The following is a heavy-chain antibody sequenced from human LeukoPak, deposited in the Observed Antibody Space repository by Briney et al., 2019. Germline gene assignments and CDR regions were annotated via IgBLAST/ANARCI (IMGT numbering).Heavy chain of an antibody. CDR3: AKDLYGSVTCYADY. CDR2: ISSSGGST. Sequence: EAGGSLRLSCAASGFTFSSCAMTWVRQAPGKGLEWVSAISSSGGSTYYTDSVKGRFTISRDNSKNTLFLQMDSLRVEDTAVYYCAKDLYGSVTCYADYWGQGTLVTVSS. J-gene: IGHJ4*02. V-gene: IGHV3-23*01. CDR1: GFTFSSCA. D-gene: IGHD3-10*01.